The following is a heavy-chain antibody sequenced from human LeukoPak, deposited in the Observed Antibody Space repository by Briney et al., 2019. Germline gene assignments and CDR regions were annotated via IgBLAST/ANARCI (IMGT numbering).Heavy chain of an antibody. CDR2: IYYSGST. CDR1: GGSISSYY. Sequence: SETLSLTCTVSGGSISSYYWSWIRQPPGKGLEWIGYIYYSGSTNYNPSLKSRVTISVDTSKNQFSLKLSSVTAADTAVYYCARGLIVGATTYWGRGTLVTVSS. D-gene: IGHD1-26*01. V-gene: IGHV4-59*01. J-gene: IGHJ4*02. CDR3: ARGLIVGATTY.